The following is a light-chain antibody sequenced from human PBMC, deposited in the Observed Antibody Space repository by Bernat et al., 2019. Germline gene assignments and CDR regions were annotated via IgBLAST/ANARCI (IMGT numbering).Light chain of an antibody. Sequence: DVQMTQSPSSVSASVGDRVTMTCRASQGIGNWLAWYQQKLGKPPKLLISGSSKLQSGVPSRFSGSGSGTDFTLTIRSLQPEDSATYYWQQDNTSPPPSGQGTRLDIK. CDR3: QQDNTSPPP. CDR1: QGIGNW. CDR2: GSS. V-gene: IGKV1-12*01. J-gene: IGKJ5*01.